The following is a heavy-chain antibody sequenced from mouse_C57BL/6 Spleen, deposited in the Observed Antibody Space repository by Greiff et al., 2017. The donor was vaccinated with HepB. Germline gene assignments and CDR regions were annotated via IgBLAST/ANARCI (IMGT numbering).Heavy chain of an antibody. CDR3: ARNGNYVDWYFDV. V-gene: IGHV5-17*01. Sequence: EVNVVESGGGLVKPGGSLKLSCAASGFTFSDYGMHWVRQAPEKGLEWVAYISSGSSTIYYADTVKGRFTISRDNAKNTLFLQMTSLRSEDTAMYYCARNGNYVDWYFDVWGTGTTVTVSS. CDR1: GFTFSDYG. D-gene: IGHD2-1*01. J-gene: IGHJ1*03. CDR2: ISSGSSTI.